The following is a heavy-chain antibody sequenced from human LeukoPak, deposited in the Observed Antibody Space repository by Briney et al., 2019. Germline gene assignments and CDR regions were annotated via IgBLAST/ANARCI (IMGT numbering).Heavy chain of an antibody. CDR2: FDPEDGET. J-gene: IGHJ4*02. V-gene: IGHV1-24*01. CDR1: GYTLPQLS. D-gene: IGHD6-19*01. CDR3: ATAAIGAVAGTFFDY. Sequence: ASVNVSFQFSGYTLPQLSMHWVRPAPGKGREGMGGFDPEDGETIYAQKFQGRVTMTEDTSTDTAYMELSSLRSEDTAVYYCATAAIGAVAGTFFDYWGQGTLVTVSS.